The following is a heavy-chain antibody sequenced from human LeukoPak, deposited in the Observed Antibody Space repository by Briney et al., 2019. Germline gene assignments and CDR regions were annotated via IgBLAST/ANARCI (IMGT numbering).Heavy chain of an antibody. CDR1: GGSISSSSYY. J-gene: IGHJ3*02. CDR3: ARGTIFGVVTRAFDI. V-gene: IGHV4-39*01. D-gene: IGHD3-3*01. CDR2: IYYSGST. Sequence: PSETLSLTCTVSGGSISSSSYYWGWIRQPPGKGLEWIGSIYYSGSTYYNPSLKSRVTISVDTSKNQFSLKLSSVTAADTAVYYCARGTIFGVVTRAFDIWGQGTMVTVSS.